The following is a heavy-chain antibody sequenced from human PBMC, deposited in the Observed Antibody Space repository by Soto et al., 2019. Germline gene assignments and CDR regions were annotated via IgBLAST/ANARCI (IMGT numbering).Heavy chain of an antibody. D-gene: IGHD3-16*02. CDR1: GFTLSMSA. V-gene: IGHV3-23*01. Sequence: LRLSFASSGFTLSMSAVNWVRQAPGKGLEWVSYISDSGDRTYYADSVKGRFTISRDRSKNTVSLQMDSLRAEDTAVYYCAKDRGIIVKAGDAFDVWGQGTKVTVSS. CDR3: AKDRGIIVKAGDAFDV. J-gene: IGHJ3*01. CDR2: ISDSGDRT.